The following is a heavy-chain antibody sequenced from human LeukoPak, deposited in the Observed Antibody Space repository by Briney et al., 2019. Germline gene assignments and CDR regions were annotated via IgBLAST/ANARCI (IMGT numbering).Heavy chain of an antibody. J-gene: IGHJ6*03. V-gene: IGHV1-8*02. Sequence: ASVKVSCKASGYTFTIYDINWVRQATGQGLEWMGWMNPNNGNTGYAQKFQGRVTMTSNTSTTTAYMELSSLRPGDTAVYYCARTVENMVRGIVVNYYYYYYMDVWGEGTSVTISS. D-gene: IGHD3-10*01. CDR1: GYTFTIYD. CDR3: ARTVENMVRGIVVNYYYYYYMDV. CDR2: MNPNNGNT.